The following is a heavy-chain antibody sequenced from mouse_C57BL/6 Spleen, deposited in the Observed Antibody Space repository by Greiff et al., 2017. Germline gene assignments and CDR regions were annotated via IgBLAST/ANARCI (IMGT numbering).Heavy chain of an antibody. CDR1: GFTFSSYA. CDR2: ISDGGSYT. Sequence: EVQLVESGGGLVKPGGSLKLSCAASGFTFSSYAMSWVRQTPEKRLEWVATISDGGSYTYYPDNVKGRFTISRDNAKNNLYLQMSHLKSEDTAMYDCARDPAGRYYFGDWGQGTTLTVSS. CDR3: ARDPAGRYYFGD. V-gene: IGHV5-4*01. D-gene: IGHD4-1*01. J-gene: IGHJ2*01.